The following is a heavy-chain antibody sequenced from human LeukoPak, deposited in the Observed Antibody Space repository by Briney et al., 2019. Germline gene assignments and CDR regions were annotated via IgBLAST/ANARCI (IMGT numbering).Heavy chain of an antibody. CDR1: GGTFSSYA. CDR2: IIPIFGTA. Sequence: ASVKVSCKASGGTFSSYAISWVRQAPGQGLEWMGGIIPIFGTANYARKFQGRVTITADESTSTAYMELSSLRSEDTAVYYCARDRRYCSGGSCYLPYDLDYWGQGTLVTVSS. CDR3: ARDRRYCSGGSCYLPYDLDY. J-gene: IGHJ4*02. V-gene: IGHV1-69*13. D-gene: IGHD2-15*01.